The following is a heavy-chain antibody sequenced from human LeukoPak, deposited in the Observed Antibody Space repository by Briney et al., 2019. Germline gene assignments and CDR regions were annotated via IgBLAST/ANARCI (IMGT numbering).Heavy chain of an antibody. CDR3: AKQLGYCSDGSCYFPY. D-gene: IGHD2-15*01. J-gene: IGHJ4*02. Sequence: SETLSLTCSVSDGSIDSYYWNWIRRPPGQALERIGYMYYNGNTNYSPSLKSRVTMSVDTSKNLFSLKVSSVTAADTAVYYCAKQLGYCSDGSCYFPYWGQGTLVTVSS. CDR2: MYYNGNT. V-gene: IGHV4-59*01. CDR1: DGSIDSYY.